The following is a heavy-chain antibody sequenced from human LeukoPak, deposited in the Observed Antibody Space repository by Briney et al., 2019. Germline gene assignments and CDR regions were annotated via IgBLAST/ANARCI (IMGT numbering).Heavy chain of an antibody. CDR2: IKQDGSEK. D-gene: IGHD3-22*01. V-gene: IGHV3-7*01. Sequence: PGGSLRLSCAASGFTFSSYWMSWVRQAPGKGLEWVANIKQDGSEKYYVDSVKGRFTISRDNSKNSLYLQINSLRAEDTAVYYCARGATYYYDSSGYNLRMDVWGQGTTVTVSS. CDR3: ARGATYYYDSSGYNLRMDV. J-gene: IGHJ6*02. CDR1: GFTFSSYW.